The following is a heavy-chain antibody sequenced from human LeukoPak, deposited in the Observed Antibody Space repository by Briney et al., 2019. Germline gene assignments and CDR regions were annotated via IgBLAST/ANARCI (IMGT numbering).Heavy chain of an antibody. CDR3: ARDGAYRASAAYYYYMDV. Sequence: SVKVSCXASGGTFSSYAISWVRQAPGQGLVWMGGIIPIFGTANYAQKFQGRVTITTVESTSTAYMELSSLRSEDTAVYYCARDGAYRASAAYYYYMDVWGKGTTVTVSS. CDR2: IIPIFGTA. J-gene: IGHJ6*03. V-gene: IGHV1-69*05. D-gene: IGHD3-16*02. CDR1: GGTFSSYA.